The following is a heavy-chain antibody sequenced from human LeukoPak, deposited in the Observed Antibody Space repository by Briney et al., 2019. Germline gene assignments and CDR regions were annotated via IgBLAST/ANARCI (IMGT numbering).Heavy chain of an antibody. CDR1: GFTFSNAW. D-gene: IGHD3-9*01. CDR3: TAYYNILTGYHTRRDY. Sequence: KPGGSLRLSCAASGFTFSNAWMSWVRQAPGKGLEWVGRIRSKPDGGTTDYAAPVKGRFIISRDDSKNTLYLQIDSLKTEDTAVYYCTAYYNILTGYHTRRDYWGQGTLVTVSS. V-gene: IGHV3-15*01. CDR2: IRSKPDGGTT. J-gene: IGHJ4*02.